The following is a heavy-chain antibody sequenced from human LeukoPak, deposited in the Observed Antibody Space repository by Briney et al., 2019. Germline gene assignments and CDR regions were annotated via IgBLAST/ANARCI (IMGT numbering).Heavy chain of an antibody. D-gene: IGHD5/OR15-5a*01. Sequence: GGSLRLSCAASGFSFRSYAMSWVRQAPGKGLEWVSALTGSGATTNYADSVKGRFTISRDNSKNTLFLQMNSLRAEDTAVYYCAKEDIVSTMGNFDYWGQGTLVTVSS. J-gene: IGHJ4*02. CDR3: AKEDIVSTMGNFDY. CDR2: LTGSGATT. V-gene: IGHV3-23*01. CDR1: GFSFRSYA.